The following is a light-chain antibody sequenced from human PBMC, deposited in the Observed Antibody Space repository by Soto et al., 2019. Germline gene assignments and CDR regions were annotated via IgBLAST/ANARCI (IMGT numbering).Light chain of an antibody. Sequence: EIVLIQSPATLSLSPGEGATLSCRASQSVSNSLAWYQQNPGQAPRLLIYDAYNRATGIPPRFSGSGSGTDFTLTISSLEPEDSAVYYCQQRHMWPITFGQGTRLEIK. J-gene: IGKJ5*01. CDR1: QSVSNS. CDR3: QQRHMWPIT. V-gene: IGKV3-11*01. CDR2: DAY.